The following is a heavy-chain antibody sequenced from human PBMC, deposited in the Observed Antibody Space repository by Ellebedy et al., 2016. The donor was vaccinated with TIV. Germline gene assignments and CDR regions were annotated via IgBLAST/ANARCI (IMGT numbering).Heavy chain of an antibody. CDR1: GFTFSDYY. D-gene: IGHD2-15*01. J-gene: IGHJ4*02. CDR2: ISSSGSTI. Sequence: GESLKISXAASGFTFSDYYMSWIRQAPGKGLEWVSYISSSGSTIYYADSVKGRFTISRDNSKNTLYLQMNSLKTEDTAVYYCTTDEVAGDWGQGTLVTVSS. V-gene: IGHV3-11*01. CDR3: TTDEVAGD.